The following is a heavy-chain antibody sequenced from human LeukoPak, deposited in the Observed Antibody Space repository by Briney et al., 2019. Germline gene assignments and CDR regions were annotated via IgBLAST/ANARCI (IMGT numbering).Heavy chain of an antibody. J-gene: IGHJ4*02. D-gene: IGHD1-26*01. CDR3: ARVVSGSYYFDN. V-gene: IGHV1-2*06. Sequence: ASVKVSCKASGYTFTGYYMHWVRQAPGQGLEWMGRINPNSGGTNYAQKFQGRVTMTRDTSISTAYMELSRLRSDDTAVYYCARVVSGSYYFDNWGQGTLVTVSS. CDR1: GYTFTGYY. CDR2: INPNSGGT.